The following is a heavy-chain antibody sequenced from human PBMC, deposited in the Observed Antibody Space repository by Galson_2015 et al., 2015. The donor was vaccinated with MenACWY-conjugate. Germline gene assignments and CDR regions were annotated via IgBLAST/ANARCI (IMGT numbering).Heavy chain of an antibody. Sequence: SLRLSCAASGFTFSSYRMNWVRQAPGQGLDWVSYISASSGSIYYTDSVKGRFTISRDNAKNSLYLQMNSLRDEDTAVYYCARRMDESTCGNTNDVWGQGTMVAVST. CDR2: ISASSGSI. V-gene: IGHV3-48*02. CDR3: ARRMDESTCGNTNDV. CDR1: GFTFSSYR. D-gene: IGHD1-26*01. J-gene: IGHJ3*01.